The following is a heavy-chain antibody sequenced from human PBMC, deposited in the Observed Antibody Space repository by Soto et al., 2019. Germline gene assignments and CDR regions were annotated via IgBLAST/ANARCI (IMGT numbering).Heavy chain of an antibody. J-gene: IGHJ4*02. D-gene: IGHD6-19*01. Sequence: EVQLVESGGGLVKPGGSLRLSCAASGFTFSSYSMNWVRQAPGKGLEWVSSISSSSSYIYYADSVKGRFTISRDNAKNSRYLQMNRLRAEDTAVYYCARDSSGWSGEFDYWGQGTLVTVSS. CDR1: GFTFSSYS. V-gene: IGHV3-21*01. CDR2: ISSSSSYI. CDR3: ARDSSGWSGEFDY.